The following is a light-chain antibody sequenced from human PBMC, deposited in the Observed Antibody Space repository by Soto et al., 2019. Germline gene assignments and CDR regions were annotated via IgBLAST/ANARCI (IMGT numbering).Light chain of an antibody. V-gene: IGKV3-20*01. CDR2: GAS. CDR3: QQYGSSSIT. Sequence: MALTQSPGTLSLSPGERATLSCRASQSVSSSYLAWYQQKPGQAPRLLIYGASSRATGIPDRFSGSGSGTDFTLTISRLEPEDFAVYYCQQYGSSSITFGQGTRLEI. J-gene: IGKJ5*01. CDR1: QSVSSSY.